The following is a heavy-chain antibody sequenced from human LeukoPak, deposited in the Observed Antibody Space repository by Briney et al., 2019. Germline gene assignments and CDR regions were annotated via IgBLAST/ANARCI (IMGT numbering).Heavy chain of an antibody. D-gene: IGHD5-18*01. Sequence: GGSLRLSCAASGFTVSSSYMSWVRQAPGKGLEWVSVIYSGGSTYYADSVKGRFTFSRDNSKNTLYLQMNSLRAEDTAVYYCVNSYGYSYDAFDIWGQGTMVTVSS. CDR1: GFTVSSSY. CDR2: IYSGGST. J-gene: IGHJ3*02. CDR3: VNSYGYSYDAFDI. V-gene: IGHV3-53*01.